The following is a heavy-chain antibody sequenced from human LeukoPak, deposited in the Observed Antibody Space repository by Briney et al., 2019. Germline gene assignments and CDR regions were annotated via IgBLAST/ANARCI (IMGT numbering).Heavy chain of an antibody. J-gene: IGHJ4*02. CDR1: GGSISSDNYY. Sequence: SETLSLTCTVSGGSISSDNYYWNWIRQPAGKGLEWIGRIYNEGSTNYNPSLKSRLTISLDVSKNQFSLNLRSVTAADTAIYFCARGNLIRGVHTAPDSRGQGTLVTVSS. CDR3: ARGNLIRGVHTAPDS. D-gene: IGHD3-10*01. CDR2: IYNEGST. V-gene: IGHV4-61*02.